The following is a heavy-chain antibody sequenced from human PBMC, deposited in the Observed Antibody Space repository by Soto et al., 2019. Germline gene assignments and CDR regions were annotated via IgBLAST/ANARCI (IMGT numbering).Heavy chain of an antibody. CDR2: IWYDGSNK. D-gene: IGHD6-13*01. V-gene: IGHV3-33*01. J-gene: IGHJ3*02. CDR1: GFTFSSYG. Sequence: QVQLVESGGGVVQPGRSLRLSCAASGFTFSSYGMHWVRQAPGKGLEWVAVIWYDGSNKYYADSVKGRFTISRDNSKNTLYLQMNSLRAEDTAVYYCARDTIAAAYGAFDICGQGTMVTVSS. CDR3: ARDTIAAAYGAFDI.